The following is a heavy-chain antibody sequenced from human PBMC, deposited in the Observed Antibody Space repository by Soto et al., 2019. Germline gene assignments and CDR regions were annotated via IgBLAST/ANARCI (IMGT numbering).Heavy chain of an antibody. CDR1: GGSISSGDYY. V-gene: IGHV4-30-4*01. J-gene: IGHJ6*02. Sequence: SETLSLTCTVSGGSISSGDYYWGWIRQPPGKGLEWIGYIYYSGSTYYNPSLKSRVTISVDTSKNQFSLKLSSVTAADTAVYYCARDARTLVPNYYYYGMDVWGQGTTVTVSS. CDR2: IYYSGST. CDR3: ARDARTLVPNYYYYGMDV.